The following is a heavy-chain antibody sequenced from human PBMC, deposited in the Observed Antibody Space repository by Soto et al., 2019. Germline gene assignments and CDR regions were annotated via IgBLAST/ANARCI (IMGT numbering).Heavy chain of an antibody. J-gene: IGHJ3*01. V-gene: IGHV3-73*01. Sequence: GSLRLSFAASGLTFSIYTMHWVRQASGKGMEWVGRIRRKAKSYATEYDESVKGRFNISRDDSKKKAYMQMKSMKTEDTAVYYCRGSGSREQWGQGTMVTVSS. D-gene: IGHD3-10*01. CDR1: GLTFSIYT. CDR3: RGSGSREQ. CDR2: IRRKAKSYAT.